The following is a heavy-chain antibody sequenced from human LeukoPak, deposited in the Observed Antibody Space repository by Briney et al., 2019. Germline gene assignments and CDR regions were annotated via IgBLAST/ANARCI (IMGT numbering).Heavy chain of an antibody. J-gene: IGHJ4*02. CDR1: GFTFSSYA. D-gene: IGHD2-21*02. V-gene: IGHV3-30*04. Sequence: PGGSLRLSCAASGFTFSSYAMSWVRQAPGRGLEWVALISNDGTNKYYTDSVKGRFTISRDNSKNTLYLQMNSLRAEDTAVYYCAREGDFLYYFDYWGQGTLVTVSS. CDR2: ISNDGTNK. CDR3: AREGDFLYYFDY.